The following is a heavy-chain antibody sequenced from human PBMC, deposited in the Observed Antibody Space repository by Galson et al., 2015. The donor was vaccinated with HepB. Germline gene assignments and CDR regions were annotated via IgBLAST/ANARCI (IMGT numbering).Heavy chain of an antibody. V-gene: IGHV3-9*01. CDR1: GFTFDDYA. D-gene: IGHD3-10*01. CDR2: ISWNSGSI. CDR3: AKDLSPGIDAFDI. J-gene: IGHJ3*02. Sequence: SLRLSCAASGFTFDDYAMHWVRQAPGKGLEWVSVISWNSGSIGYADSVKGRFTISRDNAKNSLYLQMNSLRPEDTALYYCAKDLSPGIDAFDIWGQGTTVTVSS.